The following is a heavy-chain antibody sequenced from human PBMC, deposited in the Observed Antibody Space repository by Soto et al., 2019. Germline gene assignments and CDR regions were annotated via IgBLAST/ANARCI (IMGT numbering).Heavy chain of an antibody. CDR3: AKDQGLFTVALWYFEL. V-gene: IGHV3-30*18. Sequence: QVQLVESGGGVVQLGRSLRLSCAASGFTFSSYGMHWVRQAPGKGLEWVAVISYDGSNRYYADSVKGRFTISRDNSKKSLYVQMNSLGAGDMVVYYCAKDQGLFTVALWYFELWGRGTLVTVSS. CDR2: ISYDGSNR. J-gene: IGHJ2*01. CDR1: GFTFSSYG. D-gene: IGHD6-19*01.